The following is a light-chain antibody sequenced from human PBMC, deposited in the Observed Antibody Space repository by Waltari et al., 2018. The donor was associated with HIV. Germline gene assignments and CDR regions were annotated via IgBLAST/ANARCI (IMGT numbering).Light chain of an antibody. Sequence: QAGLTQPPSLSQALGQTATLTCTGNNNNVGHQGAAWLKHHRGHPPKLPTYRNKSRPPGIPARVSASTSGNTASLTIADLQSEDEADYFCLAWDDSLSVWIFGGGTHLTVL. J-gene: IGLJ2*01. CDR3: LAWDDSLSVWI. V-gene: IGLV10-54*04. CDR2: RNK. CDR1: NNNVGHQG.